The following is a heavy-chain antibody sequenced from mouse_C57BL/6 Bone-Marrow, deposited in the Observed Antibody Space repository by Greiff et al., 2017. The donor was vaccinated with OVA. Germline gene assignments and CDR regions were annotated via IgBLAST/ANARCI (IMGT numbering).Heavy chain of an antibody. V-gene: IGHV5-15*01. CDR3: ARQLRLRGTWFAY. CDR1: GFTFSDYG. Sequence: EVQLVESGGGLVQPGGSLKLSCAASGFTFSDYGMAWVRQAPRKGPEWVAFISNLAYSIYYADTVTGRFTISRENAKNTLYLEMSSLRSEDTAMYYCARQLRLRGTWFAYWGQGTLVTVSA. J-gene: IGHJ3*01. D-gene: IGHD3-2*02. CDR2: ISNLAYSI.